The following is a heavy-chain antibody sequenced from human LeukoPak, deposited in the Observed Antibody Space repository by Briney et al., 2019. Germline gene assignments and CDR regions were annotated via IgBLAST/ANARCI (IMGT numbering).Heavy chain of an antibody. Sequence: GASVKVSCKASGYTFSSYYIHWVRQAPGQGLEWMGVINPSGGSTSYPQKFQGRVTVTRDMSTSTVYMELSSLKSEDTAVYYCARDPGYCSGDNCYYSFFDPWGQETLVTVSS. CDR1: GYTFSSYY. V-gene: IGHV1-46*01. CDR3: ARDPGYCSGDNCYYSFFDP. CDR2: INPSGGST. J-gene: IGHJ5*02. D-gene: IGHD2-15*01.